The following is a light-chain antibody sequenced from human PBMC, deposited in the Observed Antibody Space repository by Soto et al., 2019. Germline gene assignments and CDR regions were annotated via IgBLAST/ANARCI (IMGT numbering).Light chain of an antibody. V-gene: IGKV1-5*03. J-gene: IGKJ1*01. CDR2: KAS. CDR1: QTISSW. Sequence: DMQMTQSPSTLSGSVGGRDTITCRASQTISSWLAWYQQKPGKAPKLLIYKASTLKSGVPSRFSGSGSGTEFTLTISSLQPDDFATYYCQHYNSYSEAFGQGTKVDI. CDR3: QHYNSYSEA.